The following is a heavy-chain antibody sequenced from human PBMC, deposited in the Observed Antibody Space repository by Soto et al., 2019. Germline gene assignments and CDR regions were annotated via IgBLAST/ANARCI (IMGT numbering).Heavy chain of an antibody. CDR1: GDSMGSGDYY. CDR3: SRGSTYYGFLT. Sequence: QVQLQESGPGLVKPSQTLSLTCTVSGDSMGSGDYYWTWIRQPPGKGLEWIGYIYYIGTTFFNPSLERRVNISIDTSKIHFSLRLTSVTAADTAVYYCSRGSTYYGFLTWGQGTLVTVSS. D-gene: IGHD3-10*01. CDR2: IYYIGTT. V-gene: IGHV4-30-4*01. J-gene: IGHJ5*02.